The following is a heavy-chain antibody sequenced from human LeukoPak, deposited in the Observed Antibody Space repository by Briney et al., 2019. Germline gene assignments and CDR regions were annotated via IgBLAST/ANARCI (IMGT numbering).Heavy chain of an antibody. CDR3: ARDPGLMRAAACGDY. D-gene: IGHD6-13*01. CDR2: ISSSSNTI. Sequence: PGGSLRLSCAASGFTFSSYGMIWVRQAPGKGLEWISYISSSSNTIYYADSVKGRFTISRDSAKNSLYLQVSSLRVEDTAVYYCARDPGLMRAAACGDYWGQGTLVIVSS. J-gene: IGHJ4*02. CDR1: GFTFSSYG. V-gene: IGHV3-48*01.